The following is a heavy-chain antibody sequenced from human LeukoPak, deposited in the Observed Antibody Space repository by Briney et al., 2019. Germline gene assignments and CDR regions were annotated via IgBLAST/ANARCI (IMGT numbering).Heavy chain of an antibody. CDR3: ASGIDYGDYVYY. Sequence: PGGSLRLSCAASGFTFSDYYTSWIRQAPGKGLEWVSYISSSGSTIYYADSVKGRFTISRDNAKNSLYLQMNSLRAEDTAVYYCASGIDYGDYVYYWGQGTLVTVSS. J-gene: IGHJ4*02. CDR2: ISSSGSTI. D-gene: IGHD4-17*01. CDR1: GFTFSDYY. V-gene: IGHV3-11*01.